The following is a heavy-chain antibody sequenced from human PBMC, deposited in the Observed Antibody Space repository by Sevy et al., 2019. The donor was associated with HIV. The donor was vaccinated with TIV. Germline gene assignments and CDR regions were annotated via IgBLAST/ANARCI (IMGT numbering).Heavy chain of an antibody. CDR3: ARVSWGSRGFDY. J-gene: IGHJ4*02. Sequence: GGSLRLSCAASGFTFSSYSMNWVRQAPGKGLEWVSSISSSSSYIYYADSVKGRFTISRDNAKNSLYLQMNSLRAEDTAVYYCARVSWGSRGFDYWGQRTLVTVSS. CDR2: ISSSSSYI. D-gene: IGHD1-26*01. V-gene: IGHV3-21*01. CDR1: GFTFSSYS.